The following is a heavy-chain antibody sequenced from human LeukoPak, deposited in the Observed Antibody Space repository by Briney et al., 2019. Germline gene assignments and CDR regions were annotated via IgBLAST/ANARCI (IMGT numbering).Heavy chain of an antibody. CDR1: GGSFSGYY. J-gene: IGHJ4*02. V-gene: IGHV4-34*01. CDR2: INRSGST. Sequence: KPSETLSLTCAVYGGSFSGYYWSWIRQPPGKGLEWIGEINRSGSTNYNPSLKSRVTISVDTSKNQFSLKLSSVTAADTAVYYCARGAVGYCSSTSCYRPQYFDYWGQGTLVTVSS. D-gene: IGHD2-2*01. CDR3: ARGAVGYCSSTSCYRPQYFDY.